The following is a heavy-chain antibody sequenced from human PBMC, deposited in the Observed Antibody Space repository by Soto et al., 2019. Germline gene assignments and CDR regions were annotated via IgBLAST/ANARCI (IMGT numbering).Heavy chain of an antibody. V-gene: IGHV4-34*01. CDR1: GGSFSGYY. J-gene: IGHJ6*02. CDR2: INHSGST. CDR3: ARGRIQLRYYYGMDV. D-gene: IGHD5-18*01. Sequence: PSETLSLTCAVYGGSFSGYYWSWIRQPPGKGLEWIGEINHSGSTNYNPSLKSRVTISVDTSKNQFSLKLSSVTAADTAVYYCARGRIQLRYYYGMDVWGQGTTVTVSS.